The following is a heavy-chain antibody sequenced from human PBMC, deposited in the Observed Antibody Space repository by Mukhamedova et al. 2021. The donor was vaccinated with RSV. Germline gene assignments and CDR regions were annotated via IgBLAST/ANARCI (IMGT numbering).Heavy chain of an antibody. V-gene: IGHV1-18*01. Sequence: WISAYNGNTNYAQKLQGRVTMTIDTSTSTAYMELRSLRSDDTAVYYCARVLAAAGLYGMDVWGQGTT. CDR3: ARVLAAAGLYGMDV. J-gene: IGHJ6*02. D-gene: IGHD6-13*01. CDR2: ISAYNGNT.